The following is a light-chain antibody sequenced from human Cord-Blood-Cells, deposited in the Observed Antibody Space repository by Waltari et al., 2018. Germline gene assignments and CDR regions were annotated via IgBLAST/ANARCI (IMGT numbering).Light chain of an antibody. Sequence: DIQMTQSPSTLSASVGDRVTITCRASQSISSWLAWYQQKPGKAPKILIYDASSLESGVPSRCSGSASATEFTLTISSLQPDDFATYYCQQYNSYCTFGQWTKVEIK. CDR3: QQYNSYCT. J-gene: IGKJ1*01. V-gene: IGKV1-5*01. CDR2: DAS. CDR1: QSISSW.